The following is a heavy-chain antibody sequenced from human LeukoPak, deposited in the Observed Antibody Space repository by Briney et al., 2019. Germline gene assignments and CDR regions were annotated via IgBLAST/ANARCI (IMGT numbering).Heavy chain of an antibody. Sequence: GGSLRLSCAASGFTFSSYEMNWVRQAPGKGLVWVSRINSDGSSTSYADSVKGRFTISRDNAKNTLYLQMNSLRAEDTAVYYCARDARYFDWLSPDPLDYWGQGTLVTVSS. D-gene: IGHD3-9*01. CDR1: GFTFSSYE. V-gene: IGHV3-74*01. J-gene: IGHJ4*02. CDR3: ARDARYFDWLSPDPLDY. CDR2: INSDGSST.